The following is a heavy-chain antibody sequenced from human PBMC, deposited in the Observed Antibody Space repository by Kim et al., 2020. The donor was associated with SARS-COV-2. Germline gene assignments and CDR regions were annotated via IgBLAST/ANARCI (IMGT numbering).Heavy chain of an antibody. Sequence: GGSLRLSCAASGFTFDDYAMHWVRQAPGKGLEWVSLISGDGGSTYYADSVKGRFTISRDNSKNSLYLQMNSLRTEDTALYYCAKERATGGYYYGMDVWGQGTTVTVSS. D-gene: IGHD1-26*01. CDR1: GFTFDDYA. J-gene: IGHJ6*02. V-gene: IGHV3-43*02. CDR2: ISGDGGST. CDR3: AKERATGGYYYGMDV.